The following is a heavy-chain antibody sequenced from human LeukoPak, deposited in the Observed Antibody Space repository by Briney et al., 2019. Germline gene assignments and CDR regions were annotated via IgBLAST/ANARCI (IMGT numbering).Heavy chain of an antibody. CDR3: ARDKVTY. CDR2: INKDGSEI. J-gene: IGHJ4*02. CDR1: GLTFSNYW. V-gene: IGHV3-7*01. Sequence: GGSLRLSCAASGLTFSNYWMSWVRQAPGKGLEWVAHINKDGSEIYYVDSVKGRFTISRDNAKSSLSLRMNSLRVEDTAVYYCARDKVTYWGQGILVTVSS.